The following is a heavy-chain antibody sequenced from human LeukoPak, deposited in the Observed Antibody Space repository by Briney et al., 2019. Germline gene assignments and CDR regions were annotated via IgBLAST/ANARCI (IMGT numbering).Heavy chain of an antibody. V-gene: IGHV4-4*07. CDR2: IHTSGST. Sequence: SETLSLTCTVSGGSISSYYWSWIRQPAGKGLEWIGRIHTSGSTNYNPSLKSRVTMSVDTSKNQFSLKLSSVTAADTAVYYCARGSRGPAATPYYYYYYYMDVWGKGTTVTVSS. CDR1: GGSISSYY. J-gene: IGHJ6*03. CDR3: ARGSRGPAATPYYYYYYYMDV. D-gene: IGHD2-2*01.